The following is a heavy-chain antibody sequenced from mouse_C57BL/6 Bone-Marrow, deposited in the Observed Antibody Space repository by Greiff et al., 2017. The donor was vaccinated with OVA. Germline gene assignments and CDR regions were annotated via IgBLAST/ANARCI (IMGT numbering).Heavy chain of an antibody. CDR2: INPCNGGT. J-gene: IGHJ2*01. CDR3: ARRYYGNYYFDY. Sequence: QVQLLQPGTELVKPGASVKLSCKASGYTFTSYWMPWVKQRPGQGLEWIGNINPCNGGTNYTEKVKSKATLPVDKAYSTAYLQLSSLTSEDSAVYYCARRYYGNYYFDYWGQGTTLSVSS. CDR1: GYTFTSYW. D-gene: IGHD2-1*01. V-gene: IGHV1-53*01.